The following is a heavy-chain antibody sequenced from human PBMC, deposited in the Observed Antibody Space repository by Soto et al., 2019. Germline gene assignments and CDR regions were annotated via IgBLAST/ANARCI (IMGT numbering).Heavy chain of an antibody. CDR1: VFTFSSYS. CDR2: ISSGSSTI. Sequence: EVQLVESGGGLVQPGGSLRLSCAASVFTFSSYSMNWVRQAPGKGLEWVSYISSGSSTIYYADSVKGRFTISRDNAKNSLYLKMNSLRAEDTAVYYCARVYGIAVAGTLDFWGQGTLVTVSS. D-gene: IGHD6-19*01. J-gene: IGHJ4*02. CDR3: ARVYGIAVAGTLDF. V-gene: IGHV3-48*01.